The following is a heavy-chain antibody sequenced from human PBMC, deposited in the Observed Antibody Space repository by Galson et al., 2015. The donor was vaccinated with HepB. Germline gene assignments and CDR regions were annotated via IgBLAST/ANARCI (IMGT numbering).Heavy chain of an antibody. CDR3: ARTRQRITIFGVATPFDY. V-gene: IGHV2-70*01. CDR2: IDWDDDK. J-gene: IGHJ4*02. CDR1: GFSLSTSGMC. D-gene: IGHD3-3*01. Sequence: PALVKPPQTLTLTCTFSGFSLSTSGMCVSWIRQPPGKALEWLALIDWDDDKYYSTSLKTRLTISKDTSKNQVVLTMTNMDPVDTATYYCARTRQRITIFGVATPFDYWRQGSLVTVSS.